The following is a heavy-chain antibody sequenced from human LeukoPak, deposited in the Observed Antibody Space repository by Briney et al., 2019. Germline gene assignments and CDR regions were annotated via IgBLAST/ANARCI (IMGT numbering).Heavy chain of an antibody. CDR3: ARLHGTDVDY. J-gene: IGHJ4*02. D-gene: IGHD1-1*01. V-gene: IGHV4-38-2*02. CDR1: GYSISSGYY. Sequence: PSETLSLTCTVSGYSISSGYYWGWIRHPPGKGLEWVGSIYHSGSTYYRPSLKSRLTISLDTSKNQFSLKLSSVTAADTAVYYCARLHGTDVDYWGQGTLVTVSS. CDR2: IYHSGST.